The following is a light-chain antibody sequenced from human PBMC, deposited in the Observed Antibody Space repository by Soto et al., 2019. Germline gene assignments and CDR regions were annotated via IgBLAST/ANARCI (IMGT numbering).Light chain of an antibody. CDR2: DVS. J-gene: IGLJ2*01. CDR1: SSDVGGYNY. V-gene: IGLV2-14*01. Sequence: QSVLTQPASVSGSPGQSITISCTGTSSDVGGYNYVSWYQQHPGKAPKLMIYDVSNRPSGVSNRFSDSKSGNTASLTISGLQAEDEADYYCSSYTRSSLGVFGGVTKVTVL. CDR3: SSYTRSSLGV.